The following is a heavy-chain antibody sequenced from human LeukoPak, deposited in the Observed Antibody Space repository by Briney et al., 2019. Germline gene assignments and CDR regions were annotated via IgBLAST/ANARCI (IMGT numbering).Heavy chain of an antibody. CDR2: IYKSGTA. V-gene: IGHV4-38-2*02. CDR3: ARDTFSFEAMAAFDY. Sequence: KPSETLSLTCTVSGYSIDSGYYWGWIRQPPGKGLEWIGSIYKSGTAYYNPSLQSRVSISVDKSSSLFSLNLNSVTAADTAVYYCARDTFSFEAMAAFDYWGQGAPVTVSS. D-gene: IGHD6-19*01. CDR1: GYSIDSGYY. J-gene: IGHJ4*02.